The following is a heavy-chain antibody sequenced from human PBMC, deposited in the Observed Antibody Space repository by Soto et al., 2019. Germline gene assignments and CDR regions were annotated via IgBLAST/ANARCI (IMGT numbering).Heavy chain of an antibody. D-gene: IGHD2-21*02. CDR3: ARGDITSRGGFDP. Sequence: SETLSLTCTVSGGSISSYYWSWIRQPPGKGLEWIGYIYYSGSTNYNPSLKSRVTISVDTSKNQFSLKLSSVAAADTSVYYCARGDITSRGGFDPWGQGTLVTVSS. V-gene: IGHV4-59*01. CDR2: IYYSGST. J-gene: IGHJ5*02. CDR1: GGSISSYY.